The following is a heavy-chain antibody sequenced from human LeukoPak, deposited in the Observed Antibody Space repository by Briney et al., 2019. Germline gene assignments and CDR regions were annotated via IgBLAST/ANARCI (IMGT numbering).Heavy chain of an antibody. J-gene: IGHJ6*02. D-gene: IGHD5-24*01. Sequence: GGSLRLSCAASGFTFSSYAMSWGRQAPGKGLEWVSAISGSGGSIGYAASVQGRFTISRDNAKNSLYLQMNSLRAEDTALYYCAKDTRYTFPYYYGMDVWGQGTTVTVSS. CDR3: AKDTRYTFPYYYGMDV. CDR2: ISGSGGSI. CDR1: GFTFSSYA. V-gene: IGHV3-23*01.